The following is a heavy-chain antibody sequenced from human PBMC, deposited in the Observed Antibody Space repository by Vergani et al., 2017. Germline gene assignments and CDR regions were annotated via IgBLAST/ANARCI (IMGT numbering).Heavy chain of an antibody. J-gene: IGHJ4*02. D-gene: IGHD6-13*01. CDR1: GGSISSRNW. V-gene: IGHV4-4*02. CDR2: ICYSGST. Sequence: QVQLQESGPGLVTPSGTLSLTCAVSGGSISSRNWWSWVRQPPGKGLEWIGEICYSGSTNYNPSLKSRVTISVDKSKNQFSLKLSSVTAAGTAVYYCARATAAGGGAFDYWGQGTLVTVSS. CDR3: ARATAAGGGAFDY.